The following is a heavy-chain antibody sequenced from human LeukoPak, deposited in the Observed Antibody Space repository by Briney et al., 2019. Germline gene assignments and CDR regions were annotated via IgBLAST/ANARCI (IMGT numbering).Heavy chain of an antibody. D-gene: IGHD1-26*01. CDR1: GGSFSGYY. Sequence: SETLSLTCAVYGGSFSGYYWSGIRQPPGKGLEWIGEINHSGSTNYNPSLKSRVTISVDTSKNQFSLKLSSVTAADTAVYYCARGGRVGATHWYKDYYYGMDVWDQGTTVTVSS. CDR2: INHSGST. J-gene: IGHJ6*02. V-gene: IGHV4-34*01. CDR3: ARGGRVGATHWYKDYYYGMDV.